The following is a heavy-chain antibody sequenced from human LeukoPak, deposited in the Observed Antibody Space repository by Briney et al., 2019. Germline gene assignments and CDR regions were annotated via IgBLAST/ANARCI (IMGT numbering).Heavy chain of an antibody. J-gene: IGHJ4*02. CDR2: ISYDGSNK. CDR3: ATAVAYTYFDY. V-gene: IGHV3-30-3*01. Sequence: GGSLRLSCAASGFTFSSYAMHWVCQAPGKGLEWVAVISYDGSNKYYADSVKGRFTISRDNSKNTLYLQMNSLRAEDTAVYYCATAVAYTYFDYWGQGTLVTVSS. CDR1: GFTFSSYA. D-gene: IGHD6-19*01.